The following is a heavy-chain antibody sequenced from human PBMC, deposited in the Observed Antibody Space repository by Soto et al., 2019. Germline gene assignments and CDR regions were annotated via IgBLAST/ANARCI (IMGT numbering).Heavy chain of an antibody. CDR2: IYYSGST. Sequence: SETLSLTCTVSGGSISNYYWSWIRQPPGKGLEWIGYIYYSGSTNYNPSLKSRVTISVDTSKNQFSLKLSSVTAADTAVYYCARAGAANLSDYWGQGTLVTVSS. V-gene: IGHV4-59*01. D-gene: IGHD2-15*01. CDR3: ARAGAANLSDY. CDR1: GGSISNYY. J-gene: IGHJ4*02.